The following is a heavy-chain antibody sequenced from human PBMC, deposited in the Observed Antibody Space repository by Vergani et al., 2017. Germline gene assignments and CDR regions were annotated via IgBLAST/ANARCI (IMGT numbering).Heavy chain of an antibody. CDR3: AKGSVTTPYYYYGMDV. CDR2: TRNKANSYTT. J-gene: IGHJ6*02. D-gene: IGHD4-17*01. V-gene: IGHV3-72*01. CDR1: GFTFSDHY. Sequence: EVQLVESGGGLVQPGGSLRLSCAASGFTFSDHYMDWVRQAPGKGLEWVGRTRNKANSYTTEYAASVKGRFTISRDDSKNSLYLQMNSLKTEDTAVYYXAKGSVTTPYYYYGMDVWGQGTTVTVSS.